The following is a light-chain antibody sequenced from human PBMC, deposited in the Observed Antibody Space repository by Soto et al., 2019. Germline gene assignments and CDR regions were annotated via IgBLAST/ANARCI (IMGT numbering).Light chain of an antibody. J-gene: IGKJ2*01. CDR1: QSISTY. Sequence: DIQMTQSPSSLSASVGDRVTITCRASQSISTYLNWYQQKRGKGPNLLINAASSLQSGVPSRFSGSGSGTDFTLTISSLHPEDFATYYGQRSYSTPRTFGQGNKLEIK. V-gene: IGKV1-39*01. CDR2: AAS. CDR3: QRSYSTPRT.